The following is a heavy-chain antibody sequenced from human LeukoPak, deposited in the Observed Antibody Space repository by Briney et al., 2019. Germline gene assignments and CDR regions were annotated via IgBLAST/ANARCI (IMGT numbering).Heavy chain of an antibody. V-gene: IGHV1-18*01. Sequence: ASVKVSCKASGYTFTSYGISWVRQAPGQVLEWMGWISAYNGNTNYAQKLQGRVTMTTDTSTSTAYMELRSLRSDDTAVYYCARDRGVTTPGIAFDIWGQGTMVTVSS. CDR2: ISAYNGNT. D-gene: IGHD4-17*01. CDR3: ARDRGVTTPGIAFDI. J-gene: IGHJ3*02. CDR1: GYTFTSYG.